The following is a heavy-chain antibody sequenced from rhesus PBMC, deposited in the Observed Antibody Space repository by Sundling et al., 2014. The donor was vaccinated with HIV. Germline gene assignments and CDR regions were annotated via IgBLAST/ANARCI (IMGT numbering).Heavy chain of an antibody. D-gene: IGHD2-39*02. CDR2: FYGNNHVTNYNPSLKSRVT. V-gene: IGHV4-143*01. CDR1: GGSISAVYY. J-gene: IGHJ6*01. CDR3: ARRVEYCGGDVCYVLDS. Sequence: QVQLQESGPGLVKPSETLSLTCAVSGGSISAVYYWAWIRRPPGKGLEWIGGFYGNNHVTNYNPSLKSRVTYYNPSLKSRVTISNDMSKNQFSLRLTSVTAADTAVYYCARRVEYCGGDVCYVLDSWGQGVVVTVSS.